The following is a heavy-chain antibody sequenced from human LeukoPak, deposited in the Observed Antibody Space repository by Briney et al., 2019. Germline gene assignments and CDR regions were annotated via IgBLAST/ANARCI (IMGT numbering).Heavy chain of an antibody. J-gene: IGHJ4*02. CDR1: GFTFTSSA. CDR3: ARAGYCNGGSCYTFDY. D-gene: IGHD2-15*01. Sequence: SVKVSCKASGFTFTSSAVQWVRQARGQRLEWIGWIVVGSGNTNYAQKFQGRVTITRDTSASTAYMELSSLRSEDTAVYYCARAGYCNGGSCYTFDYWGQGTLVTVSS. V-gene: IGHV1-58*01. CDR2: IVVGSGNT.